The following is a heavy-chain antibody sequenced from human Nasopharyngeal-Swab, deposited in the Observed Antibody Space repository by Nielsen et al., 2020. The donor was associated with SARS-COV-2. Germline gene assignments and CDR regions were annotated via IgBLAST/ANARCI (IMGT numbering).Heavy chain of an antibody. CDR2: IFHSGST. CDR3: ARNGHYTMDY. D-gene: IGHD3-3*01. Sequence: SETLSLTCAVSGGSISSGNWWSWVRQPPGMGLEWIGEIFHSGSTTYNPSLKSRVTISVDKSKNQLSLRLNSVTAADTAVYYCARNGHYTMDYWGQGTLVTVSS. CDR1: GGSISSGNW. J-gene: IGHJ4*02. V-gene: IGHV4-4*02.